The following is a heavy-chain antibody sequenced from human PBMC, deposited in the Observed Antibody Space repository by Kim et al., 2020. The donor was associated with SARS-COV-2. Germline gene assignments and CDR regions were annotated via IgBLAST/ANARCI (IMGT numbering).Heavy chain of an antibody. Sequence: GGSLRLSCAASGFTVINNYMNWVRQAPGKGLEWVSVIYSGGTTYYADSVKGRFTISRHNSKNTLYLQMNSLRAEDTAVYFCARGFCNRDSCYWDDAFDIWGQGTLVTVSS. J-gene: IGHJ3*02. V-gene: IGHV3-53*04. CDR2: IYSGGTT. D-gene: IGHD2-15*01. CDR1: GFTVINNY. CDR3: ARGFCNRDSCYWDDAFDI.